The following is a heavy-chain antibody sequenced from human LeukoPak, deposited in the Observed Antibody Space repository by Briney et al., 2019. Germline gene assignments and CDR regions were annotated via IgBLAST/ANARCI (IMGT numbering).Heavy chain of an antibody. V-gene: IGHV3-30*02. J-gene: IGHJ3*02. CDR1: GFIFSSYG. Sequence: QSGGSLRLSCATSGFIFSSYGMHWVRQAPGKGLEWVAFIRYDGIKKHYADSVKGRFTISRDNSKNTLYLQMNSLRAEDTAVYYCARTTIVQVYDAFDIWGQGTMVTVSS. CDR3: ARTTIVQVYDAFDI. CDR2: IRYDGIKK. D-gene: IGHD3-10*01.